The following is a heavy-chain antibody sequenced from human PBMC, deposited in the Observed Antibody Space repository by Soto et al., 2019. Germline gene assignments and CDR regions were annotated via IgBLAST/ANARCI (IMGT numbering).Heavy chain of an antibody. V-gene: IGHV1-69*08. J-gene: IGHJ4*02. CDR3: ARDDVGGSRSGGALPFDY. CDR1: GGTFSSYT. Sequence: QVPLVQSGAEVKKPGSSVKVSCQASGGTFSSYTITWVRQAPGQGLEWLGRIIPILGIANYAQKFTGRVTTTADKYTRTAEMELSSLRSDDTAVDYCARDDVGGSRSGGALPFDYWGQGTLVTVSS. D-gene: IGHD6-19*01. CDR2: IIPILGIA.